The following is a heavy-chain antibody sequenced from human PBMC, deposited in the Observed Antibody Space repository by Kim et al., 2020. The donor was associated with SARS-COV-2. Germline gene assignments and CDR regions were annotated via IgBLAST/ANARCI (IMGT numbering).Heavy chain of an antibody. CDR1: GFNFSIHT. CDR3: ARGPIVMLQGIFDY. Sequence: GGSLRLSCAASGFNFSIHTMSWVRQAPGKGLQWLFSLGGRATEIYYADSVKDRFTVSRDNAKTSLYLQMNRLRDDDTAVYYCARGPIVMLQGIFDYWGPGALVTVSS. J-gene: IGHJ4*02. V-gene: IGHV3-48*02. CDR2: LGGRATEI. D-gene: IGHD3-16*01.